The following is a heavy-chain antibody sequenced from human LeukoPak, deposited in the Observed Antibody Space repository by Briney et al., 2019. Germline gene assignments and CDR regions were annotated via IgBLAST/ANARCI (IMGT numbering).Heavy chain of an antibody. V-gene: IGHV3-30-3*01. J-gene: IGHJ4*02. CDR1: GFSFSSFV. CDR3: AIMTTVVTNFDY. D-gene: IGHD4-23*01. CDR2: ILPDGGNK. Sequence: GGSLRLSCAVSGFSFSSFVMHWVRQAPGKGLEWVAPILPDGGNKHYADSVKGRVTISRDNSKNTLYLQMNSLRAEDTALYYCAIMTTVVTNFDYWGQGTLVTVSS.